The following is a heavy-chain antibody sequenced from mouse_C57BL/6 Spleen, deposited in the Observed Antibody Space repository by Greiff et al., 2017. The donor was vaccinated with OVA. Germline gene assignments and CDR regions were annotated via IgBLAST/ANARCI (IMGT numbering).Heavy chain of an antibody. CDR1: GFTFNTYA. D-gene: IGHD2-1*01. CDR2: IRSKSSNDAT. J-gene: IGHJ2*01. V-gene: IGHV10-3*01. Sequence: EVNLVESGGGLVQPKGSLKLSCAASGFTFNTYAMHWVRQAPGKGLEWVARIRSKSSNDATYYADSVKDRFTISRDDSQSMLYLQMNNLKTEDTAMYYCGRSYGNYLDYWGQGTTLTVSS. CDR3: GRSYGNYLDY.